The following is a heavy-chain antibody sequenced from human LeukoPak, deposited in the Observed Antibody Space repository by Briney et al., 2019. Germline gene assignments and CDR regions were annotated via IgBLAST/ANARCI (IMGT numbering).Heavy chain of an antibody. Sequence: SETLSLTCTVSGGSISSGGYYCSWIRQHPGKGLEWIGYIYYSGSTYYNPSLKSRVTISVDTSKNQFSLRLSSVTAADTAVYYCAGSGHNDAFDIWGQGTMVTVSS. CDR2: IYYSGST. CDR1: GGSISSGGYY. D-gene: IGHD2-15*01. J-gene: IGHJ3*02. V-gene: IGHV4-31*03. CDR3: AGSGHNDAFDI.